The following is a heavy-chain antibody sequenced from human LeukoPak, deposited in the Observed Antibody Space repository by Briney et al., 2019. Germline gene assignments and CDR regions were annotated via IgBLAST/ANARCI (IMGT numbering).Heavy chain of an antibody. CDR1: GGSIRNYY. CDR2: LFYSGST. D-gene: IGHD3-10*01. Sequence: SETLSLTCTVSGGSIRNYYWSWIRQPPGKGLEWIAYLFYSGSTDYNPSLESRVTISVDTSKNQFSLKLRSVTAADTAVYYCATVAVIRGVTYFDYWGQGTLVTVSS. V-gene: IGHV4-59*01. J-gene: IGHJ4*02. CDR3: ATVAVIRGVTYFDY.